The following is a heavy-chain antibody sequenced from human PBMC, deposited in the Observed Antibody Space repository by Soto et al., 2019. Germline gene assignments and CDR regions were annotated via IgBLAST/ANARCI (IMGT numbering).Heavy chain of an antibody. D-gene: IGHD6-6*01. Sequence: QVQLQESGPGLVKPSETLSLTCTVSGGSISSYYWSWIRQPPGKGLEWIGYIYYSGSTNYNPSLKSQVTTSVDTSKNQFSLKLSSVTAADTAVYYCARRVATRQMGYYFDYWGQGTLVTVSS. CDR2: IYYSGST. J-gene: IGHJ4*02. V-gene: IGHV4-59*01. CDR1: GGSISSYY. CDR3: ARRVATRQMGYYFDY.